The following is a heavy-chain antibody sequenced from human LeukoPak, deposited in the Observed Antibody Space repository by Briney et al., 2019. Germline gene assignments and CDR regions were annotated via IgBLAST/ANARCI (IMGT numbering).Heavy chain of an antibody. Sequence: PGGSLRLSCAASGFTVSDNYMSWVRQAPGKGLEWVSVFYSGGSTRYADSVKGRFTISRDNSKNTLYLQMNSLRAEDTAVYYCAKDRGRWELFAFDIWGQGTMVTVSS. CDR1: GFTVSDNY. CDR2: FYSGGST. J-gene: IGHJ3*02. D-gene: IGHD1-26*01. V-gene: IGHV3-66*01. CDR3: AKDRGRWELFAFDI.